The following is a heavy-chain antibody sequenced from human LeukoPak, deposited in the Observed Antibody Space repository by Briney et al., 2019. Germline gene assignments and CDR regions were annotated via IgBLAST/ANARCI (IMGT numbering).Heavy chain of an antibody. CDR2: IYSSGST. V-gene: IGHV4-39*07. CDR1: GVSISSSYYY. J-gene: IGHJ4*02. D-gene: IGHD2-15*01. CDR3: ARDGSYYFDY. Sequence: SETLSLTCTVSGVSISSSYYYWGWIRQPPGKGLEWIGSIYSSGSTYYNPSLKSRVTISVDTSKNQFSLKLTSVTAADTAVYYCARDGSYYFDYWGQGTLVTVSS.